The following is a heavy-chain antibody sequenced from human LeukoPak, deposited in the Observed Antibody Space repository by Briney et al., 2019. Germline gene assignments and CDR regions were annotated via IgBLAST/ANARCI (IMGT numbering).Heavy chain of an antibody. D-gene: IGHD6-19*01. Sequence: GGSLRLSCAASGFTFSSYEMNWVRQAPGKGLEWVSYISSSGSTIYHADSVKGRFTISRDNAKNSLYLQMNSLRAEDTAVYYCAREIAVAVYFDYWGQGTLVTVSS. J-gene: IGHJ4*02. V-gene: IGHV3-48*03. CDR2: ISSSGSTI. CDR3: AREIAVAVYFDY. CDR1: GFTFSSYE.